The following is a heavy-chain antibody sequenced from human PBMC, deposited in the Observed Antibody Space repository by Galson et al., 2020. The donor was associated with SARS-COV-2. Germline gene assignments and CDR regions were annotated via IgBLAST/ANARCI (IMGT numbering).Heavy chain of an antibody. D-gene: IGHD3-22*01. CDR1: GYTFTSYG. V-gene: IGHV1-18*01. CDR3: ARDSYYDSSGYYYLD. CDR2: ISPYKNYT. Sequence: ASVKVFCKASGYTFTSYGISWVRQALGQGLEWMGWISPYKNYTNYGQKFQARVTMTTDTSRSTAYMELRSLRSDDTAVYYCARDSYYDSSGYYYLDWGQGTLVTVSS. J-gene: IGHJ4*02.